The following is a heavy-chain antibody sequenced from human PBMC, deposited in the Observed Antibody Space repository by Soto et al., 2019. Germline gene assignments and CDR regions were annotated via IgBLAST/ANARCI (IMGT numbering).Heavy chain of an antibody. CDR1: GFTFSSYA. D-gene: IGHD3-3*01. J-gene: IGHJ6*02. V-gene: IGHV3-30-3*01. Sequence: QVHLVESGGVGVQPGRSLRLSCAASGFTFSSYAMHWVRQAPGKGLEWVAVISYDGSNKYYADSVKGRFTISRNNSKHSLYLQMTSLRAEDTAVYYCASGGVVICPLSSFYGMDVWGQGTTVTVSS. CDR2: ISYDGSNK. CDR3: ASGGVVICPLSSFYGMDV.